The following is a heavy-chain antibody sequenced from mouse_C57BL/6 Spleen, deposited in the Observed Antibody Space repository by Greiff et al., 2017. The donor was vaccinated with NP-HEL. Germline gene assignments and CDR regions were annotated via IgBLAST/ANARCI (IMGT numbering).Heavy chain of an antibody. J-gene: IGHJ2*01. D-gene: IGHD2-1*01. CDR3: TREVKYGNSYFDY. CDR1: GFTFSSYA. Sequence: EVQRVESGEGLVKPGGSPKLSCAASGFTFSSYAMSWVRQTPEKRLEWVAYISSGGDYIYYADTVKGRFTISRDNARNTLYLQMSSLKSEDTAMYYCTREVKYGNSYFDYWGQGTTLTVSS. CDR2: ISSGGDYI. V-gene: IGHV5-9-1*02.